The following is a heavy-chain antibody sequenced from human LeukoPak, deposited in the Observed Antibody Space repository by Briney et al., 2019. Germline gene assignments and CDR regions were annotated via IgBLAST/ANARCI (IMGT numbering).Heavy chain of an antibody. CDR1: GGSISSYY. V-gene: IGHV4-59*12. CDR2: IYYSGST. D-gene: IGHD3-10*01. Sequence: SETLSLTCTVSGGSISSYYWSWIRQPPGKGLEWIGYIYYSGSTNYNPSLKSRVTISVDTSKNQFSLKLSSVTAADTAVYYCARDSLSPLYGSGTPVGWFDPWGQGTLVTVSS. J-gene: IGHJ5*02. CDR3: ARDSLSPLYGSGTPVGWFDP.